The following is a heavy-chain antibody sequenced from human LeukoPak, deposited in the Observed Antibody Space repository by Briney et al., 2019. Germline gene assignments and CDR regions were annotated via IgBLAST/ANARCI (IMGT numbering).Heavy chain of an antibody. J-gene: IGHJ3*02. V-gene: IGHV1-2*02. CDR1: GYTFTGYY. CDR3: ARDKSRYYYDSSDAFDI. CDR2: INPNSGGT. D-gene: IGHD3-22*01. Sequence: ASVKVSCKASGYTFTGYYMHWVRQAPGQGLEGMGWINPNSGGTNYAQKFQGRVTMTRDTSISTAHMELSRLRSDDTAVYYCARDKSRYYYDSSDAFDIWGQGTMVTVSS.